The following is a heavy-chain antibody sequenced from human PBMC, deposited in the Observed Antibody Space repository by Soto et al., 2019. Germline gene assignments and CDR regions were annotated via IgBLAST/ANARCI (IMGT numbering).Heavy chain of an antibody. Sequence: EVQLLESGGGLVQPGGSLRLSCAASGFTFSSYAMSWVRQAPGKGLEWVSAISGSGGSTYYADSVKGRFTISRDNSKNTLYLQMNSLRAEDTAVYYCAKNGDSSSWSGMAHPDYWGQGTLVTVSS. V-gene: IGHV3-23*01. CDR1: GFTFSSYA. J-gene: IGHJ4*02. D-gene: IGHD6-13*01. CDR3: AKNGDSSSWSGMAHPDY. CDR2: ISGSGGST.